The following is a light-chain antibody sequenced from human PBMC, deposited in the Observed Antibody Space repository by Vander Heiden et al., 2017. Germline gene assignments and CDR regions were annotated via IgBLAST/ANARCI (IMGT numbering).Light chain of an antibody. Sequence: QSVLPQPPSASATPGPMVTISCSGSSSNIGSNYVHWYQQFPGTAPKLLMYRDNQRPSGVPDRFSGSRSGTSASLAISGLRSEDEADYFCAAWDDSLRGPLFGGGTKLTVL. CDR1: SSNIGSNY. CDR3: AAWDDSLRGPL. J-gene: IGLJ3*02. CDR2: RDN. V-gene: IGLV1-47*01.